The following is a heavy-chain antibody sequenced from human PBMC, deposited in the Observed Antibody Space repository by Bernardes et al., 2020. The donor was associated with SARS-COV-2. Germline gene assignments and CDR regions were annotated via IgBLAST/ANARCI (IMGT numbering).Heavy chain of an antibody. J-gene: IGHJ6*02. D-gene: IGHD3-9*01. CDR1: GYTFTELS. CDR3: ATDQRYYDILAGRTYYYGMDV. CDR2: FDPEDGET. V-gene: IGHV1-24*01. Sequence: ASVKVSCKVSGYTFTELSMHWVRQAPGKGLEWMGGFDPEDGETIYAQKFQGRVTMTEDTSTDTAYMELSSLRSEDTAVYYCATDQRYYDILAGRTYYYGMDVWGQGTTVTVSS.